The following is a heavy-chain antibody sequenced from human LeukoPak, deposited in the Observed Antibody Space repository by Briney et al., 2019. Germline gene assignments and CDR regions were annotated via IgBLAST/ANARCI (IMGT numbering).Heavy chain of an antibody. J-gene: IGHJ3*02. D-gene: IGHD1-26*01. CDR3: ARGGRWELPRPYAFDI. Sequence: APVKVSCKASGYTFTGYYMHWVRQASGQGLEWMGWISVYNDHTNYAQKLQGRVTMTKDTSTSTAYMELRSLRSDDTAVYYCARGGRWELPRPYAFDIWGQGTMFTVSS. CDR1: GYTFTGYY. V-gene: IGHV1-18*04. CDR2: ISVYNDHT.